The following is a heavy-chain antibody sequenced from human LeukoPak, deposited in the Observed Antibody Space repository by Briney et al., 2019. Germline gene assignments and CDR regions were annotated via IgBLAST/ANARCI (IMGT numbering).Heavy chain of an antibody. CDR3: ARAPNGWNFDF. V-gene: IGHV3-66*01. D-gene: IGHD6-19*01. CDR2: IYSGGDT. CDR1: GLTVSNNY. Sequence: GGSLRLSCAASGLTVSNNYLSWVRQAPGKGLEWVSAIYSGGDTYYAGSARGRFTIFRDISKNTLFLQMNSLGVEDTAAYYCARAPNGWNFDFWGQGTLVTVST. J-gene: IGHJ4*02.